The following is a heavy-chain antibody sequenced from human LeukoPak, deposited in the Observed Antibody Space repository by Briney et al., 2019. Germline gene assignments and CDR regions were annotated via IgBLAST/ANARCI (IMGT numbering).Heavy chain of an antibody. CDR3: AKRYCSGGSCYSGDDYFDY. V-gene: IGHV3-23*01. CDR1: GFTFSSYA. D-gene: IGHD2-15*01. CDR2: IIGSGGST. Sequence: GGSLRLSCAASGFTFSSYAMSWVRQAPGKGLEWVSAIIGSGGSTYYADSVRGRFTISRDNSKNTLYLQMNSLRAEDTAVYYCAKRYCSGGSCYSGDDYFDYWGQGTLVTVSS. J-gene: IGHJ4*02.